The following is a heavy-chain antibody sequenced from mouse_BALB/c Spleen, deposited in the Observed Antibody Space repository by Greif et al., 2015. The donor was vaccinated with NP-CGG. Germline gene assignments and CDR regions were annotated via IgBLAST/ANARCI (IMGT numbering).Heavy chain of an antibody. D-gene: IGHD2-14*01. CDR2: IVPANGNT. V-gene: IGHV14-3*02. J-gene: IGHJ2*01. CDR3: AIFLYVSSLAY. CDR1: GFNIKEKY. Sequence: EVKLVESGTELVKPGASVKLSCTASGFNIKEKYMHWVKERPEQGLEWIGRIVPANGNTKYDPNFQGKATITADTSSNPPSLTLSGLTSEHPAVFCCAIFLYVSSLAYGGRGPPLPVSS.